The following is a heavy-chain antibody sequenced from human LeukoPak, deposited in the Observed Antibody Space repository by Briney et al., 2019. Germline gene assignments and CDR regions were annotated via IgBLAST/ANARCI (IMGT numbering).Heavy chain of an antibody. J-gene: IGHJ4*02. Sequence: SETLSLTCAVYGGSFSGYYWSWIRQPPGKGLEWIGEINHSGSTNYNPSLKSRITISVDTSKNQFSLKLSSVTAADTAVYYCAIFNWNYGVDYWGQGTLVTVSS. V-gene: IGHV4-34*01. CDR2: INHSGST. CDR1: GGSFSGYY. CDR3: AIFNWNYGVDY. D-gene: IGHD1-7*01.